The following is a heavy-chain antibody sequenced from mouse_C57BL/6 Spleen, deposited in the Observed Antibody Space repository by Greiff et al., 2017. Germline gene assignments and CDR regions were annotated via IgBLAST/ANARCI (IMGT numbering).Heavy chain of an antibody. CDR1: GFTFSSYT. Sequence: EVHLVESGGGLVKPGGSLKLSCAASGFTFSSYTMSWVRQTPEKRLEWVATISGCGGNTYYPDSVKGRFTISRDNAKNTLYLQMSSLRSEDTALYYCARQGLGVFDYWGQGTTLTVSS. CDR2: ISGCGGNT. V-gene: IGHV5-9*01. J-gene: IGHJ2*01. D-gene: IGHD2-4*01. CDR3: ARQGLGVFDY.